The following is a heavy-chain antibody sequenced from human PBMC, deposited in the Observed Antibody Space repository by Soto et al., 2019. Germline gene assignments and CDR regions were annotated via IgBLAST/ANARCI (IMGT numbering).Heavy chain of an antibody. CDR1: AGSISTINYY. D-gene: IGHD2-8*01. CDR2: ISYSGST. J-gene: IGHJ3*01. V-gene: IGHV4-31*03. CDR3: ARSAQWDGFDP. Sequence: QVQLQESGPGLVRPSQTLSLTCTVSAGSISTINYYWSWIRQHPEKGLEWIGYISYSGSTFYHSSLMSRVTVSLDTSKKQFSLTLTSVTATDRAVYYCARSAQWDGFDPWGQGTMVTVSS.